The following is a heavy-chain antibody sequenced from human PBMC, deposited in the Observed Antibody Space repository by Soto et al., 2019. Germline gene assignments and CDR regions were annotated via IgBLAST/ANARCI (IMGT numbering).Heavy chain of an antibody. CDR1: GGSISSSSYY. Sequence: PSETLSLTCTVSGGSISSSSYYWGWIRQPPGKGLEWIGSIYYSGSTYYNPSLKSRVTISVDTSKNQFSLKLSSVTAADTAVYYCAKGIAVAGTIVGAAFDIWGQGTMVTVSS. D-gene: IGHD6-19*01. V-gene: IGHV4-39*01. CDR3: AKGIAVAGTIVGAAFDI. CDR2: IYYSGST. J-gene: IGHJ3*02.